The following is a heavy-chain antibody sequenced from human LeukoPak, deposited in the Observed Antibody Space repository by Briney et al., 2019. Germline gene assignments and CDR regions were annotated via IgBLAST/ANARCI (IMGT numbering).Heavy chain of an antibody. V-gene: IGHV3-30*02. CDR2: IRYDGSNK. Sequence: GGSLRLSCAASGFTFSSYGMHWVRQAPGKGLEWVAFIRYDGSNKYYADSVKGRFTISRDNSKNTLYLQMNSLRAEDTAVYYCAKEGYSYGRALDYWGQGTLVTVSS. J-gene: IGHJ4*02. CDR1: GFTFSSYG. D-gene: IGHD5-18*01. CDR3: AKEGYSYGRALDY.